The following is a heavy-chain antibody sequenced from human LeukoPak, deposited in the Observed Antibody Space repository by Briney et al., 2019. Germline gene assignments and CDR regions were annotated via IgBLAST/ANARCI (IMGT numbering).Heavy chain of an antibody. CDR2: INHSGST. CDR3: ARVDVLLWFGELTSLRMDV. D-gene: IGHD3-10*01. Sequence: ASETLSLTCAVYGGSFSGYYWSWIRQPPGKGPEWIGEINHSGSTNYNPSLKSRVTISVDTSKNQFSLKLSSVTAADTAVYYCARVDVLLWFGELTSLRMDVWGQGTTVTVSS. J-gene: IGHJ6*02. V-gene: IGHV4-34*01. CDR1: GGSFSGYY.